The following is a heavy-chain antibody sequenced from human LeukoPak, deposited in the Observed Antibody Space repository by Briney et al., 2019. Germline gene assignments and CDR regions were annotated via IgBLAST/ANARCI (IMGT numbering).Heavy chain of an antibody. J-gene: IGHJ6*02. V-gene: IGHV4-31*03. D-gene: IGHD6-13*01. CDR3: ARVRAIAAAAGNSGMDV. CDR1: GGSISSDGYY. CDR2: IYYTGST. Sequence: PSQTLSLTCTVSGGSISSDGYYWSWIRQHPGKGLEWIGAIYYTGSTYYNPSLKSRATISVDTSKNHFSLKLTSVTAADTAVYFCARVRAIAAAAGNSGMDVWGQGTTVTVSS.